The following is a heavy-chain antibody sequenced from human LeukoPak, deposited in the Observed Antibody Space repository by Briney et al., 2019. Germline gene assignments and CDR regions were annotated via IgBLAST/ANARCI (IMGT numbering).Heavy chain of an antibody. V-gene: IGHV4-39*07. D-gene: IGHD3-22*01. CDR2: IYYSGSA. J-gene: IGHJ4*02. Sequence: SETLSLTCTVSGDSISSSSYYWGWIRQPPGKGLEWIGSIYYSGSAYYNPSLKSRVTISVDTSKKQFSLKMRSVTAADTAVYFCARDYYDSSGYYHGIFDYWGQGTLVTVSS. CDR1: GDSISSSSYY. CDR3: ARDYYDSSGYYHGIFDY.